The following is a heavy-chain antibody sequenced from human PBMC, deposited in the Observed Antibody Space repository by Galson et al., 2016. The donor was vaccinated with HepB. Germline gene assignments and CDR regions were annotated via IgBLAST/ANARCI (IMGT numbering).Heavy chain of an antibody. CDR1: GFTFSDYY. CDR3: ARSVVATIYYYDSSGYAGLVY. J-gene: IGHJ4*02. Sequence: SLRLSCAASGFTFSDYYMSWIRQAPGKGLEWVSYISSSGSTINYADSVKGRFTISRDNAKNSLYLQMNSLRAEDTAVYYCARSVVATIYYYDSSGYAGLVYWGQGTLVTVSS. V-gene: IGHV3-11*01. D-gene: IGHD3-22*01. CDR2: ISSSGSTI.